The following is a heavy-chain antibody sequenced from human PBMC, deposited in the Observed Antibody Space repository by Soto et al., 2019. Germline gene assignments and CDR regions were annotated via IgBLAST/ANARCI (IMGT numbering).Heavy chain of an antibody. V-gene: IGHV3-66*01. D-gene: IGHD5-12*01. CDR3: ARVQYSGYDVAFDI. CDR2: IYSGGST. J-gene: IGHJ3*02. Sequence: EVQLVESGGGLVQPGGSLRLSCAASGFTVSSNYMSWVRQAPGKGLEWVSVIYSGGSTYYADSVKGRFTISRDNSKNTLYLQMNSLRAEDTAVYYCARVQYSGYDVAFDIWGQGTMVTVSS. CDR1: GFTVSSNY.